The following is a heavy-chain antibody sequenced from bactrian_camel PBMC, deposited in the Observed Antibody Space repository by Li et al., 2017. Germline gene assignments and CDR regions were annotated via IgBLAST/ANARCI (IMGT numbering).Heavy chain of an antibody. V-gene: IGHV3S42*01. D-gene: IGHD8*01. J-gene: IGHJ4*01. CDR2: IYSGGVVT. CDR3: AKGLTEGA. CDR1: GFTFRNYY. Sequence: VQLVESGGGLVQPGGSLRLSCAASGFTFRNYYMIWVRQALGKGLEWVSGIYSGGVVTSYSDSVKGRFTISRDNAKNTLYLQLNNLKHEDTAMYYCAKGLTEGARGPGTQVTVS.